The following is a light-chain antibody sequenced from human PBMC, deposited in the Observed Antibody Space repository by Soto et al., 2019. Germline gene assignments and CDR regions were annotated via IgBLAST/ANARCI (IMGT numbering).Light chain of an antibody. J-gene: IGKJ1*01. CDR3: LQYDNWPPWT. V-gene: IGKV3-15*01. CDR1: QSISTN. Sequence: EIVMTQSPATLSVSPGERATLSCRAGQSISTNLAWYQQKPGQAPRLLIYGASTRATGIPGRFSGSGSGTRFTLTISSLQSEDFAVYYCLQYDNWPPWTFGQGTKVEIK. CDR2: GAS.